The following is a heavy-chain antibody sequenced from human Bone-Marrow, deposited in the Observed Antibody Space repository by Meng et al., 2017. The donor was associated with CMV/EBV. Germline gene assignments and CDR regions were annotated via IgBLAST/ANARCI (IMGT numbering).Heavy chain of an antibody. CDR3: ARGGDWDNSGWRRRRQYYFDY. CDR1: GYTFTSYG. CDR2: ISAYNGNT. J-gene: IGHJ4*02. D-gene: IGHD6-19*01. V-gene: IGHV1-18*01. Sequence: ASVKVSCKASGYTFTSYGISWVRQAPGQGLEWMGWISAYNGNTNYAQKLQGRVTMTTDTSTSTAYMELRSLRSDDTAVYYCARGGDWDNSGWRRRRQYYFDYWGQGTLVTVSS.